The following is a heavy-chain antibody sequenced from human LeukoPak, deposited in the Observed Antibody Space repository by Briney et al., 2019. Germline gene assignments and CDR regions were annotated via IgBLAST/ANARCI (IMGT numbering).Heavy chain of an antibody. CDR2: IRHDGSNK. Sequence: GGSLRLSCAASGFTFSTYGMHWVRQAPGRGLEWVAFIRHDGSNKYYADSVKGRFIISRDNSKNTLYVQMNSLRAEDTAVYYCAKDLLLMMTFGGVVDYWGQGTLVTVSS. D-gene: IGHD3-16*01. J-gene: IGHJ4*02. V-gene: IGHV3-30*02. CDR1: GFTFSTYG. CDR3: AKDLLLMMTFGGVVDY.